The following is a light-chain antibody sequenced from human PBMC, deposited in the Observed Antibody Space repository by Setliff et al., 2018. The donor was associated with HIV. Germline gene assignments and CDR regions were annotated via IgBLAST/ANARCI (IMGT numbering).Light chain of an antibody. V-gene: IGLV2-14*01. Sequence: QSVLTQPASVSGSPGQSITISCTGTSSDIGGYVSWYQHHPGKAPKLIIYEVTNRPSGLSNRFSGSKSGNTASLTISGVKAEDEADYYCCSNTGSNTYVFGTGTKVTVL. CDR3: CSNTGSNTYV. CDR2: EVT. CDR1: SSDIGGY. J-gene: IGLJ1*01.